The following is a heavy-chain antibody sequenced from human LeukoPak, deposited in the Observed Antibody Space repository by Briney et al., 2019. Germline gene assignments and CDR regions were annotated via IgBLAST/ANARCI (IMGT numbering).Heavy chain of an antibody. CDR3: AKDKRLQPHYFDY. D-gene: IGHD6-25*01. Sequence: GGSLRLSCAASGFTFSNYAMSWVRQAPGKGLEWVSAISGSGGSTYYADSVKGRFTISRDNSKNTLYLQMNSLRAEDTAVYYCAKDKRLQPHYFDYWGRGTLVTVSS. CDR2: ISGSGGST. J-gene: IGHJ4*02. V-gene: IGHV3-23*01. CDR1: GFTFSNYA.